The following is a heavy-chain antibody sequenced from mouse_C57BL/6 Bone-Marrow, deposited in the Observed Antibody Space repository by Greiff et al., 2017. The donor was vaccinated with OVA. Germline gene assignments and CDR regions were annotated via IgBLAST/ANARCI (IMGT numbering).Heavy chain of an antibody. CDR1: GFTFSDYY. CDR3: ARDTVVAKGYWYFDV. CDR2: INYDGSST. Sequence: DVMLVESEGGLVQPGSSMKLSCTASGFTFSDYYMAWVRQVPEKGLEWVANINYDGSSTYYLDSLKSRFIISRDNAKNILYLQMSSLKSEDTATYYCARDTVVAKGYWYFDVWGTGTTVTVSS. J-gene: IGHJ1*03. V-gene: IGHV5-16*01. D-gene: IGHD1-1*01.